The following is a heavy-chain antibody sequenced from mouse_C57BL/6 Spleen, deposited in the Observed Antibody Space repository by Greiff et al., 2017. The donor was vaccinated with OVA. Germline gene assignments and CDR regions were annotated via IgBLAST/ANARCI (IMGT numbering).Heavy chain of an antibody. Sequence: QVQLQQPGTELVNPGSSVKLSCKASGYTFTSYWMHWVKQRPGQGLEWIGNINPSNGGTNYNEKFKSKATLTVDKSSSTAYMQLSSLTSEDSAVYYCARGEYGSSPSFDVWGTGTTVTVSS. D-gene: IGHD1-1*01. CDR1: GYTFTSYW. CDR2: INPSNGGT. CDR3: ARGEYGSSPSFDV. J-gene: IGHJ1*03. V-gene: IGHV1-53*01.